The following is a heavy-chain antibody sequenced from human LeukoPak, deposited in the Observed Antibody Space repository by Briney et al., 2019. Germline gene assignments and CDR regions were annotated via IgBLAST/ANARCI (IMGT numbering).Heavy chain of an antibody. CDR1: GFTFSSYW. CDR2: IKQDGSEK. CDR3: ARDEYSPPWAFGI. J-gene: IGHJ3*02. Sequence: GGSLRLSCAASGFTFSSYWMSWVRQAPGKGLEWVANIKQDGSEKYYVDSVKGRFTISRDNAKNSLYLQMNSLRAEDTAVYYCARDEYSPPWAFGIWGQGTMVTVSS. V-gene: IGHV3-7*01. D-gene: IGHD5-18*01.